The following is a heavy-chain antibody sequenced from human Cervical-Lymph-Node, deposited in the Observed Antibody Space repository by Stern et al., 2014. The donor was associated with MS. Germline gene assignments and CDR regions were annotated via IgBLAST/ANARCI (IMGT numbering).Heavy chain of an antibody. J-gene: IGHJ4*02. CDR3: ARDRGSYSDY. V-gene: IGHV1-2*02. Sequence: VQLVESGAEVERPGASVKGSCKASGYTFTAYFLHWVRQAPGHGLEWMGWISPKTGSATYAQKFQDRVTMTRDTSINTGYMEVSSLRSDDTAVYYCARDRGSYSDYWGQGTLVAVSS. D-gene: IGHD1-26*01. CDR2: ISPKTGSA. CDR1: GYTFTAYF.